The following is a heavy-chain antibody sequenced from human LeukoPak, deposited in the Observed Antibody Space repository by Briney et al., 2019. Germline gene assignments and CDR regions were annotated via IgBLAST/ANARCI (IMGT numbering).Heavy chain of an antibody. CDR1: GFTFSSYS. D-gene: IGHD3-22*01. J-gene: IGHJ5*02. CDR3: ARKGYDSSGLRFDP. V-gene: IGHV3-21*01. CDR2: ISSSSSYI. Sequence: GGSLRLSCAASGFTFSSYSMNWVRQAPGKGLEWVSSISSSSSYIYYADSVKGRFTVSRDNAKNSLYLQMNSLRAEDTAVYYCARKGYDSSGLRFDPWGQGTLVTVSS.